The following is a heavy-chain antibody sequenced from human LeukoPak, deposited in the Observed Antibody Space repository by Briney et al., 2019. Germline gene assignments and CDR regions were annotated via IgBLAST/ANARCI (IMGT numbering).Heavy chain of an antibody. V-gene: IGHV4-34*01. D-gene: IGHD2-2*02. CDR3: ARDRYPSYDY. Sequence: SETLSLTCAVYGGSFSGYYWSWIRQPPVKGLEWIGEINHSGSTNYNPSLKSRVTISVDTSKNQFSLKLSSVTAADTAVYYCARDRYPSYDYWGQGTLVTVSS. CDR2: INHSGST. J-gene: IGHJ4*02. CDR1: GGSFSGYY.